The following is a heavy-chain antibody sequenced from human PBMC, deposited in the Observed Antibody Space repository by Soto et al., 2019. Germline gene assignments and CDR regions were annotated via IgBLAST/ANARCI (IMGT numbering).Heavy chain of an antibody. V-gene: IGHV4-59*08. J-gene: IGHJ4*02. CDR3: ARLGGYYQAFDS. CDR1: GGSISSYY. Sequence: QVQLQESGPGLVKPSETLSLTCTVSGGSISSYYWSWIRQPPGKGLEWIGYIYYTGTTKYNPSLKRRVXXXVXXSKNQFSLTLSSVTAADTAVYSCARLGGYYQAFDSWGQGTLVTVSA. D-gene: IGHD3-22*01. CDR2: IYYTGTT.